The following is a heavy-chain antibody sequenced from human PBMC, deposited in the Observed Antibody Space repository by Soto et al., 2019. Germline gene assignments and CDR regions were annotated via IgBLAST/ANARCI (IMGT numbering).Heavy chain of an antibody. Sequence: QVQLVQSGAEVKKSGASVKISCKASGYSFTGYYIHWVRQAPGQGFEWMGEISPNSGGTKYAQKFRGRVTMTRDTSITTVYIDLSNLSPDGAAVYYCGKGRSGDVGVFYWGQGTLVTVYS. CDR1: GYSFTGYY. CDR3: GKGRSGDVGVFY. V-gene: IGHV1-2*02. CDR2: ISPNSGGT. D-gene: IGHD1-26*01. J-gene: IGHJ4*02.